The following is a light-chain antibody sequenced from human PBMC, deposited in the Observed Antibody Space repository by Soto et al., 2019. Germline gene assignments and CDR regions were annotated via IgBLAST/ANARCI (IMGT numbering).Light chain of an antibody. Sequence: DIQMTQSPSSLSASVGDRVTITCRASQNIGTFLNWYQQKSGKAPDLLISGASILLSGVPSRFSGSGSGTSFTLTISDLQPEDFATYHCQQVYNVPRTFGPGTKVEVK. CDR2: GAS. CDR1: QNIGTF. J-gene: IGKJ1*01. CDR3: QQVYNVPRT. V-gene: IGKV1-39*01.